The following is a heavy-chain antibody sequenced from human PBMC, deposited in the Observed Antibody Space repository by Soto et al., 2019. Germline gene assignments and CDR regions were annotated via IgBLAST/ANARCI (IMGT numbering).Heavy chain of an antibody. J-gene: IGHJ5*02. CDR2: INSNSGGT. Sequence: SCKASGYTFTGYYMHWVRQAPGQGLVWMGWINSNSGGTNYAQKFQGRVTMTRDTSISTAYMELSRLRSDDTAVYYCARDFQRYCSGGSCYWFDPWGQGTMVTVSS. D-gene: IGHD2-15*01. CDR3: ARDFQRYCSGGSCYWFDP. V-gene: IGHV1-2*02. CDR1: GYTFTGYY.